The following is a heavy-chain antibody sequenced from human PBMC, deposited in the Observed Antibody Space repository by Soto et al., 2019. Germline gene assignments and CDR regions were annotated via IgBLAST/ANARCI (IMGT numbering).Heavy chain of an antibody. V-gene: IGHV1-69*13. CDR2: IIPIFGTA. CDR1: GGTFSSYA. D-gene: IGHD2-15*01. J-gene: IGHJ3*02. CDR3: AAITPLYCSGGSCQRQGAFDI. Sequence: SVKVSCKASGGTFSSYAISWVRQAPGQGLEWVGGIIPIFGTANYAQKFQGRVTITADESTSTAFMELSSLRSEETAVYYCAAITPLYCSGGSCQRQGAFDIWGQGTMVTVSS.